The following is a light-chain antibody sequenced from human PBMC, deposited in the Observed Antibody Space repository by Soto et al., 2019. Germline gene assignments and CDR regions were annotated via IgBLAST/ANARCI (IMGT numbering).Light chain of an antibody. V-gene: IGKV3-20*01. CDR1: QNINTRY. Sequence: EIVLTQSPGTLSLSPGERATLSCRASQNINTRYSAWYQQKPGQPPSLLIFATSTRASGIPDRFSGSGSGRDFTLTISRLEPGDSAVYFCQQYDDSARYIFGQGTSLDIK. J-gene: IGKJ2*01. CDR2: ATS. CDR3: QQYDDSARYI.